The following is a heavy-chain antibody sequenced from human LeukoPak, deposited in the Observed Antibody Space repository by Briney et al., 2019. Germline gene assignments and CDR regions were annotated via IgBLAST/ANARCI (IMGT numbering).Heavy chain of an antibody. Sequence: PSETLSLTCAVYGGFFSGYYWSWIRQPPGKGLEWIGEINHSGSTNYNPSLKSRVTISVDTSKNQFSLKLSSVTAADTAVDYCARGAVPAARDFYYYYYMDVWGKGTRVTVSS. CDR1: GGFFSGYY. D-gene: IGHD2-2*01. CDR2: INHSGST. V-gene: IGHV4-34*01. J-gene: IGHJ6*03. CDR3: ARGAVPAARDFYYYYYMDV.